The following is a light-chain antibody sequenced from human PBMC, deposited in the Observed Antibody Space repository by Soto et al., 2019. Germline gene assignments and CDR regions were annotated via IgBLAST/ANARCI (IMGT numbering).Light chain of an antibody. CDR2: RAS. CDR1: QSVTSSY. V-gene: IGKV3-20*01. CDR3: QQYGSSSRT. J-gene: IGKJ1*01. Sequence: EIVLTQSPGTLSLSPGERATLSCRASQSVTSSYLAWYQQKPGQAPRLLIYRASVRATGIPDRFSGSGSGPDFTLTISRLEPEDFALYYCQQYGSSSRTFGQGTKVEIK.